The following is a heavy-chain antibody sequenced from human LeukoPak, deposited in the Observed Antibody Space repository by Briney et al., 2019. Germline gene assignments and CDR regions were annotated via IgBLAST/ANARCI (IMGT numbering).Heavy chain of an antibody. D-gene: IGHD6-19*01. J-gene: IGHJ4*02. CDR3: ARVESIAVAPPDY. Sequence: PGGSLRLFCAASGFTFSSYSMNWVRQAPGKGLEWVSFISTSGSYIYYADSVKGRFTISRDNAKNSLYLQMNSLRAEDTAVYYCARVESIAVAPPDYWGQGTLVTVSS. V-gene: IGHV3-21*01. CDR1: GFTFSSYS. CDR2: ISTSGSYI.